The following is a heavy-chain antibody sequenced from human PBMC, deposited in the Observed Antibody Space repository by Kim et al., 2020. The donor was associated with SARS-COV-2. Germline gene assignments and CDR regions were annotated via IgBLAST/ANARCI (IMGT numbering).Heavy chain of an antibody. V-gene: IGHV4-4*02. CDR3: ARIDSTGYIDVFDI. Sequence: SETLSLTCAVSGGSIISTTSWWSWVRQPPGKGLEWIGEIHESGSTNDNPSLKSRVTISLDKSKNQFSLKVISVTAADTAVYYCARIDSTGYIDVFDIWGQGTMVTVSS. D-gene: IGHD3-22*01. J-gene: IGHJ3*02. CDR1: GGSIISTTSW. CDR2: IHESGST.